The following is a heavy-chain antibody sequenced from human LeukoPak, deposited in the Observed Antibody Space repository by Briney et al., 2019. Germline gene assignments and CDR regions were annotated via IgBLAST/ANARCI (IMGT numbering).Heavy chain of an antibody. V-gene: IGHV1-69*05. D-gene: IGHD3-9*01. CDR3: ARGWNYDILTGYYSYFDH. CDR1: GGTFSSYA. J-gene: IGHJ4*02. CDR2: IIPIFGTA. Sequence: SVKVSCKASGGTFSSYAISWVRQAPGQGLEWMGGIIPIFGTANYAQKFQGRVTMTTDTSTSTAYMELRNLRSDDTAVYYCARGWNYDILTGYYSYFDHWGQGTLVTVSS.